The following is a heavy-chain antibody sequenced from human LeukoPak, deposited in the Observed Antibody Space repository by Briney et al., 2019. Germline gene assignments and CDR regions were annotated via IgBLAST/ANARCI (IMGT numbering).Heavy chain of an antibody. V-gene: IGHV3-74*01. D-gene: IGHD1-7*01. CDR2: INGDETSR. CDR1: GFTFRDYW. Sequence: GGSLRLSCTASGFTFRDYWMHWIRQTPREGLVWVSRINGDETSRAYADSVEGRFTISRDNAKNTLYLQIDSLRAEDSAIYCCARDRAEHNWTYHTLFDYWGQGTPVTVSS. CDR3: ARDRAEHNWTYHTLFDY. J-gene: IGHJ4*02.